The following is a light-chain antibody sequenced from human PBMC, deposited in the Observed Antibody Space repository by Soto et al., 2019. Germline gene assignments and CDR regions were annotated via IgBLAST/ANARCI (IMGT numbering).Light chain of an antibody. CDR3: QQYNNWPPLT. CDR2: GAS. V-gene: IGKV3-15*01. CDR1: QSVSSN. J-gene: IGKJ5*01. Sequence: EIVMTQSPATLSLSPGERSTFSCMSSQSVSSNLAWYQQKPGQAPRLLIYGASTRATGIPARFSGSGSGTEFTLTISSLQSEDFAVYYCQQYNNWPPLTFGQGTRLEIK.